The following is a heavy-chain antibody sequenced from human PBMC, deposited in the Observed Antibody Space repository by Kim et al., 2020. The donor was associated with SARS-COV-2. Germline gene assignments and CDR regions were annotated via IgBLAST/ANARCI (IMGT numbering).Heavy chain of an antibody. CDR1: GGSFSGYY. Sequence: SETLSLTCAVYGGSFSGYYWTWIRQPPGKGLEWIGEINESGSTNYKSSLKSRVTMSVDTSKNQFSLALSSVTAADTAIYYCARSRVMATSLCDYWGQGTLVTVSS. D-gene: IGHD2-21*01. CDR2: INESGST. J-gene: IGHJ4*02. V-gene: IGHV4-34*01. CDR3: ARSRVMATSLCDY.